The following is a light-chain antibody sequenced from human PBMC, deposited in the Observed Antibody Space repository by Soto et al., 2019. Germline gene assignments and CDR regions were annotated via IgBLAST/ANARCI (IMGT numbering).Light chain of an antibody. CDR1: SSDVGSYNL. CDR3: CSYAGSSIWV. Sequence: QSVLTQPASVSGSPGQSITISCTGTSSDVGSYNLVSWYQQHPGEAPKFMIYDDSRRPSGISNRFSGSKSGNTASLTISGLQAEDEADYYCCSYAGSSIWVFGGGTKLTVL. J-gene: IGLJ3*02. V-gene: IGLV2-23*01. CDR2: DDS.